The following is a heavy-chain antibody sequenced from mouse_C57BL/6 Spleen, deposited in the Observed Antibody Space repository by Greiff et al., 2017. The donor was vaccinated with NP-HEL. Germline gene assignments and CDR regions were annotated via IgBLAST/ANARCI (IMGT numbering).Heavy chain of an antibody. CDR1: GYTFTSYW. CDR2: IYPGNSDT. CDR3: TSYDYGGGYAMDY. J-gene: IGHJ4*01. D-gene: IGHD2-4*01. Sequence: EVQLQQSGTVLARPGASVKMSCKTSGYTFTSYWMHWVKQRPGQGLEWIGAIYPGNSDTSYNQKFKGKAKLTAVTSASTAYMEISSLTNEDSSVYYFTSYDYGGGYAMDYWGQGTSVTVSS. V-gene: IGHV1-5*01.